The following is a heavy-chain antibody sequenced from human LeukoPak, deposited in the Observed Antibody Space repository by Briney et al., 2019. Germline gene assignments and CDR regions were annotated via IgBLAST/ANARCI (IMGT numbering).Heavy chain of an antibody. V-gene: IGHV4-34*01. D-gene: IGHD6-19*01. CDR2: INHSGST. CDR1: GGSFSGYY. CDR3: ARGSIAVAGTAIDY. J-gene: IGHJ4*02. Sequence: SSETLSLTGAVYGGSFSGYYWSWIRQPPGKGLEWIGEINHSGSTNYNPSLKSRVTISVDTSKNQFSLKLSSVTAADTAVYYCARGSIAVAGTAIDYWGQGTLVTVSS.